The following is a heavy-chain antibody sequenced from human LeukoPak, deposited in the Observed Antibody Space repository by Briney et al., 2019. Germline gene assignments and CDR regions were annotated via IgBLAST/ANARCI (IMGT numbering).Heavy chain of an antibody. CDR3: ARGTILEPFDI. CDR1: GYTFTSFG. V-gene: IGHV1-18*01. J-gene: IGHJ3*02. CDR2: ISAYNGNT. D-gene: IGHD3-3*01. Sequence: ASVKVSCKASGYTFTSFGISWVRQAPGQGLEWMGWISAYNGNTNHAQKLQGRVTMTTDTTTSTAYMELRSLRSDDTAVYYCARGTILEPFDIWGQGTMVTVSS.